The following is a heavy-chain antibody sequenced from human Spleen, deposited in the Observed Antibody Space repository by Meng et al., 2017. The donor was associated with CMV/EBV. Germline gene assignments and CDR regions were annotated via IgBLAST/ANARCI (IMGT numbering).Heavy chain of an antibody. CDR2: IIPIFGSP. CDR1: GATFSTSV. D-gene: IGHD2-21*01. CDR3: AGRGDCGGDCFHSYFPY. Sequence: SSVKVSCKSSGATFSTSVFTWVRQAPGQGLEWMGGIIPIFGSPDYAQRFQDRVTITAEESTSTAYLELSSLRAEDTAVYYCAGRGDCGGDCFHSYFPYWGQGTLVTVSS. V-gene: IGHV1-69*13. J-gene: IGHJ4*02.